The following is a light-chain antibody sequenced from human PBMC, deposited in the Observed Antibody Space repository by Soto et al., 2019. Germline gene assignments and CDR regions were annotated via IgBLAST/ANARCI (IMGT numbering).Light chain of an antibody. CDR2: GNS. CDR1: SSNIGAGYD. CDR3: QSYDSSLRGSG. V-gene: IGLV1-40*01. J-gene: IGLJ1*01. Sequence: QSVLTQPPSVSGAPGQRVTISCTGSSSNIGAGYDVHWYQQLPGTAPKLLIYGNSNRPSGVPDRFSGSKSGTSASLAITGLQAEDEADYYSQSYDSSLRGSGFGNG.